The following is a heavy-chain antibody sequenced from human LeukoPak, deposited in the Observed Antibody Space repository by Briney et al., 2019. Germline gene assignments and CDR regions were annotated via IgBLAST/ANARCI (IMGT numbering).Heavy chain of an antibody. CDR1: GGTFSSYA. J-gene: IGHJ4*02. V-gene: IGHV1-69*13. CDR3: ARTYYYDGSGYYYFYYFDY. CDR2: IIPIFGTA. Sequence: GASAKVSCKASGGTFSSYAISWVRQAPGQGLEWMGGIIPIFGTANYAQKFQGRVTITADESTSTAYMELSSLRSEDTAVYYCARTYYYDGSGYYYFYYFDYWGQGTLVTVSS. D-gene: IGHD3-22*01.